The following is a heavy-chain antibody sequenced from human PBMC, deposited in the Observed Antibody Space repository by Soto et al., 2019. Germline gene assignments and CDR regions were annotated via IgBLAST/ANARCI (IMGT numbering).Heavy chain of an antibody. D-gene: IGHD3-3*01. CDR3: ARDSYYDFWSGYQYYYYGMDV. V-gene: IGHV4-4*07. CDR1: GGSISSYY. CDR2: IYTSGST. J-gene: IGHJ6*02. Sequence: WETLSLTCTVAGGSISSYYWSWIRQPAGKGLEWIGRIYTSGSTNYNPSLKSRVTMSVDTSKNQFSLKLSSVTAADTAVYYCARDSYYDFWSGYQYYYYGMDVWGQGTTVTVSS.